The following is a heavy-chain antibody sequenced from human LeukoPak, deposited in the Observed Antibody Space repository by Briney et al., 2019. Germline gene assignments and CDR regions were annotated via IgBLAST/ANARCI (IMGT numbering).Heavy chain of an antibody. CDR2: IYYSGST. CDR3: ARDSYGGNSEY. CDR1: GGSISSTRYY. V-gene: IGHV4-39*02. Sequence: SETLSLTCTVSGGSISSTRYYWGWIRQPPGKGLEWIGSIYYSGSTYYNPSLKSRVTMSVDRSKNQFSLKLSSVTAADTAVYYCARDSYGGNSEYWGQGTLVTVSS. J-gene: IGHJ4*02. D-gene: IGHD4-23*01.